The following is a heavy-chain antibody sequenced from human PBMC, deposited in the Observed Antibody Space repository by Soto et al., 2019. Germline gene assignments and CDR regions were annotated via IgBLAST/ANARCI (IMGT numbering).Heavy chain of an antibody. V-gene: IGHV1-46*01. Sequence: ASVKVSCKASGYTFTSYYLHWVRQAPGQGLEWMGIINPSGGNTSYAQKFQGRVTMTRDTSTSTVYMELSSLRSEDTAVYYCARVRNYYDSSGSPAYYYGMDVWGQGTTVTVSS. CDR1: GYTFTSYY. CDR3: ARVRNYYDSSGSPAYYYGMDV. D-gene: IGHD3-22*01. CDR2: INPSGGNT. J-gene: IGHJ6*02.